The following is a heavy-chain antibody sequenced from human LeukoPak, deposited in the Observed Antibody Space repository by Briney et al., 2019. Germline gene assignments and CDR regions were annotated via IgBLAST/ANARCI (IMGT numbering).Heavy chain of an antibody. CDR1: GYTFTSYY. V-gene: IGHV1-69*13. Sequence: SVKVSCKASGYTFTSYYMHWVRQAPGQGLEWMGGIIPIFGTANYAQKFQGRVMITADESTSTAYMELSSLRSEDTAVYYCARGILHSGYVGDYYYYMDVWGKGTTVTVSS. CDR3: ARGILHSGYVGDYYYYMDV. J-gene: IGHJ6*03. CDR2: IIPIFGTA. D-gene: IGHD5-12*01.